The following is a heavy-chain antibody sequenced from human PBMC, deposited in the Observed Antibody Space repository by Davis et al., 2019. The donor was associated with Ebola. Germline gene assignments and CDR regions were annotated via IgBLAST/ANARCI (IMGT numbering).Heavy chain of an antibody. CDR1: GFTFSSYA. Sequence: GESLKISCAASGFTFSSYAMSWVRQAPGKGLEWVSAISGSGGSTYYADSVKGRFTISRDNAKNSLHLQMTSLRAEDTAVYFCARTADFDYWGQGTLVTVSS. CDR2: ISGSGGST. J-gene: IGHJ4*02. D-gene: IGHD6-13*01. V-gene: IGHV3-23*01. CDR3: ARTADFDY.